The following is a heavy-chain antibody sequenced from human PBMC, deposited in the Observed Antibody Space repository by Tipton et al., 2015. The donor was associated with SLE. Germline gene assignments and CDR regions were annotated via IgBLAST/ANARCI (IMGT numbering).Heavy chain of an antibody. Sequence: RSLRISCAASGFTFSSYAMHWVRQAPGKGLEWVAVISYDGSNKYYADSVKGRFTISRDNSKNTLYLQMNSLRAEDTAVYYCARGRITMVRGVIPDNCQHWCQGTLVTVSS. J-gene: IGHJ1*01. CDR3: ARGRITMVRGVIPDNCQH. CDR2: ISYDGSNK. CDR1: GFTFSSYA. V-gene: IGHV3-30*04. D-gene: IGHD3-10*01.